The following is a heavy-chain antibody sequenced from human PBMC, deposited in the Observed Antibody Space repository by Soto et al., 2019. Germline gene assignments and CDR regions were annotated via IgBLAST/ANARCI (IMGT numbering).Heavy chain of an antibody. V-gene: IGHV3-7*01. CDR2: IKDDGTEE. CDR1: EIIFSRFV. Sequence: DVHLVESGGGLVQPGTSLRLSCEGSEIIFSRFVMSWVRQVPGKRLEWVASIKDDGTEEYYSDSVKGRFIISRDNARNSLSLQMSRLRAEDTSVYFCVRVALAIEGGHYYYYYMDVWGKGTTVTVSS. CDR3: VRVALAIEGGHYYYYYMDV. J-gene: IGHJ6*03. D-gene: IGHD3-3*01.